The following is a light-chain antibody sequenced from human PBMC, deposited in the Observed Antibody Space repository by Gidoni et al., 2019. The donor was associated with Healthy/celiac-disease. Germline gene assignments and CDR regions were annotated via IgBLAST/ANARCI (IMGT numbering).Light chain of an antibody. J-gene: IGKJ1*01. V-gene: IGKV3-20*01. Sequence: EMGLTQSPGTLSLSPGERATLSCRASQSFSSSYLAWYQQKPGQDPRLLIYGASSRATGIPDRFSGSWSGTDFTLTISRLEPEDFAVYYCQQYGSSPVTFGQXTKVEIK. CDR2: GAS. CDR1: QSFSSSY. CDR3: QQYGSSPVT.